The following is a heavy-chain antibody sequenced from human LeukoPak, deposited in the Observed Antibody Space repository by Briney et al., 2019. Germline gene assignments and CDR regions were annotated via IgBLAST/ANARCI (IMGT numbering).Heavy chain of an antibody. CDR3: ERQWQCDSRGLPDY. D-gene: IGHD3-22*01. Sequence: GASVKVSCKTSGYSFGVYGIGWVRQAPGQGLEWMGWISGSNGNTYYAQKLQGRLTLTTDTSTSTAYMELRSLRSDDTAVYYCERQWQCDSRGLPDYWGQGALVAVSS. V-gene: IGHV1-18*01. CDR2: ISGSNGNT. J-gene: IGHJ4*02. CDR1: GYSFGVYG.